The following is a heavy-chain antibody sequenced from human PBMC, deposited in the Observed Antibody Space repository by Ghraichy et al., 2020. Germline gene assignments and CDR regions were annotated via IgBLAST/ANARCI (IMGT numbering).Heavy chain of an antibody. V-gene: IGHV1-18*04. Sequence: ASVKVSCKASGYTFTSYGISWVRQAPGQGLEWMGWISAYNGNTNYAQKLQGRVTMTTDTSTSTAYMELRSLRSDDTAVYYCARDPQWESGGGDAFDIWGQGTMVTVSS. CDR1: GYTFTSYG. D-gene: IGHD1-26*01. CDR3: ARDPQWESGGGDAFDI. CDR2: ISAYNGNT. J-gene: IGHJ3*02.